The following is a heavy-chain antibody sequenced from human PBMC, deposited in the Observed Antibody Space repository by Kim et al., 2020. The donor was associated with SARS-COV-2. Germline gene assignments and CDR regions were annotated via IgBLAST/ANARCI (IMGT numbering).Heavy chain of an antibody. J-gene: IGHJ4*03. D-gene: IGHD2-2*02. CDR2: IWYDGSNK. CDR1: GFTFSSYG. CDR3: ARDGDCSSTSCYKDY. Sequence: GGSLRLSCAASGFTFSSYGMHWVRQAPGKGLEWVAVIWYDGSNKYYADSVKGRFTISRDNSKNTLYLQMNSLRAEDTAVYYCARDGDCSSTSCYKDYWGQGTPVTVSS. V-gene: IGHV3-33*01.